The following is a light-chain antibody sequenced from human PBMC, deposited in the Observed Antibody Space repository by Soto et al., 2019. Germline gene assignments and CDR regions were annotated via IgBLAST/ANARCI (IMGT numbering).Light chain of an antibody. CDR1: SNDVGGYDY. J-gene: IGLJ2*01. CDR2: DVN. CDR3: SSYTDSLTWV. Sequence: QSALTQPASVSGSPGQSITISCTGTSNDVGGYDYVSWYQQHPGKAPKVIIYDVNSRPSGVSRRFSGSKSGNSASLTISGLQAEDEDDYFCSSYTDSLTWVFGGGTKLTVL. V-gene: IGLV2-14*03.